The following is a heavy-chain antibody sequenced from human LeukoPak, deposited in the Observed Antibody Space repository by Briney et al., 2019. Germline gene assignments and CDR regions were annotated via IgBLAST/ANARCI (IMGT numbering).Heavy chain of an antibody. CDR1: GFTFSSYS. Sequence: GGSLRLSCAASGFTFSSYSMNWVRQAPGKGLEWVSAISGSGDSTYYSDSVKGRFIMSRDNSKNTLFLQMNSLRAEDTAVYYCARSSSCSGGSCYAHWGQGTLVTVSS. J-gene: IGHJ4*02. CDR2: ISGSGDST. CDR3: ARSSSCSGGSCYAH. V-gene: IGHV3-23*01. D-gene: IGHD2-15*01.